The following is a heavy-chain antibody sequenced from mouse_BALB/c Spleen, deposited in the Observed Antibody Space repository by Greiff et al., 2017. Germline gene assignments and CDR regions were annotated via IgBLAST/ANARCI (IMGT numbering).Heavy chain of an antibody. CDR3: AREAYGSSYFDY. CDR2: IYPGNVNT. CDR1: GYTFTSYY. D-gene: IGHD1-1*01. J-gene: IGHJ2*01. Sequence: QVQLKESGPELVKPGASVRISCKASGYTFTSYYIHWVKQRPGQGLEWIGWIYPGNVNTKYNEKFKGKATLTADKSSSTAYMQLSSLTSEDSAVYFCAREAYGSSYFDYWGQGTTLTVSS. V-gene: IGHV1S56*01.